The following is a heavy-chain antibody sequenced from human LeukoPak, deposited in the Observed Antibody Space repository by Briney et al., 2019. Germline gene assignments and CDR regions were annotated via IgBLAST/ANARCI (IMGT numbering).Heavy chain of an antibody. J-gene: IGHJ4*02. D-gene: IGHD3-22*01. Sequence: GGSLRLSCAASGFTFSSDAMSWVRQAPGKGLEWVSGISGSGSDGSTYYADSVKGRFTISRDNSKNTLYLQMNSLRAEDTAVYYCAKYSHDSSGSYDYWGQGTLVTVSS. V-gene: IGHV3-23*01. CDR1: GFTFSSDA. CDR2: ISGSGSDGST. CDR3: AKYSHDSSGSYDY.